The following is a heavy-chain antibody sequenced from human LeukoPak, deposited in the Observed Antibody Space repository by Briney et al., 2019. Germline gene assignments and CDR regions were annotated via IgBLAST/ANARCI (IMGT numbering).Heavy chain of an antibody. CDR1: GGSVSSGSYY. CDR3: ARDRLRSHWFDP. J-gene: IGHJ5*02. V-gene: IGHV4-61*01. CDR2: IYYSGST. Sequence: SETLSLTCTVSGGSVSSGSYYWSWIRQPPGKGLEWIGYIYYSGSTNYNPSLKSRVTISVDTSKNQFSLKLSSVTAADTAVYYCARDRLRSHWFDPWGQGTLATVSS.